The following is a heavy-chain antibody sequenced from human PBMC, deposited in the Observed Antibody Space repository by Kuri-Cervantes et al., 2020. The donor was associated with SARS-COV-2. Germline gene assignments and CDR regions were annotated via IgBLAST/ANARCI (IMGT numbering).Heavy chain of an antibody. V-gene: IGHV5-51*01. CDR3: ARQNWRSTSCYTGPKGWFDP. CDR2: IYPGDSDT. J-gene: IGHJ5*02. D-gene: IGHD2-2*02. Sequence: ETLSLTCKGSGYSFTSYWIGWVRQMPGKGLEWVGIIYPGDSDTRYSPSFQGQLTISADKSIRTAYLQWSSLKASNTAMYYCARQNWRSTSCYTGPKGWFDPWGQGTLVTVSS. CDR1: GYSFTSYW.